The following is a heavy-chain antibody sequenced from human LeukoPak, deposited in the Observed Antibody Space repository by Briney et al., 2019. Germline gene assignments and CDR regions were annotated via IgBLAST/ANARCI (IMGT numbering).Heavy chain of an antibody. D-gene: IGHD6-19*01. CDR3: AKDRRYSSGWFYHDAFDI. CDR1: GFTFSSYA. V-gene: IGHV3-23*01. CDR2: ISGSGGST. Sequence: GGSLRLSCAASGFTFSSYAMSWVRQAPGKGLEWVSAISGSGGSTYYADSVKGRFTISRDNSKNTLYLQMNSLRAEDTAVYYCAKDRRYSSGWFYHDAFDIWGQGTMVTVSS. J-gene: IGHJ3*02.